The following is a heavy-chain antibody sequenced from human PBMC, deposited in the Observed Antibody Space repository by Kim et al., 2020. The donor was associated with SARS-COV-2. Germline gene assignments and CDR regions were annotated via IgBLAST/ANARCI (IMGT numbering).Heavy chain of an antibody. V-gene: IGHV1-3*01. D-gene: IGHD2-2*01. J-gene: IGHJ6*02. Sequence: QKFQGRVTITRDTAASTAYMELSSLRSEDTAVYYCARLSTIYYYYGMDVWGQGTTVTVSS. CDR3: ARLSTIYYYYGMDV.